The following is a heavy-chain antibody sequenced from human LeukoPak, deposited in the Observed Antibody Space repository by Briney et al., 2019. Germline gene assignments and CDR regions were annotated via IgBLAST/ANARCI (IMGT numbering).Heavy chain of an antibody. J-gene: IGHJ4*02. CDR3: ARAGSHWHYVY. CDR1: GFTFSGFS. Sequence: GGSLRLSCAASGFTFSGFSMSWVRQSPAKGLEWVANIKQDGSERYYVDPVKGRFTISRDNAKNSLSLQMNNLRVEDTAVYYCARAGSHWHYVYWGQGTVVTVSS. V-gene: IGHV3-7*01. D-gene: IGHD3-10*01. CDR2: IKQDGSER.